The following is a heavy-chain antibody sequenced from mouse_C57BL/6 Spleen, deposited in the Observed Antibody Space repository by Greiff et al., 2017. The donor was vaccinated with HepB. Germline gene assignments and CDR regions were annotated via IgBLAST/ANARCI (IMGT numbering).Heavy chain of an antibody. D-gene: IGHD1-1*01. CDR2: SRNKANDYTT. Sequence: EVKLVESGGGLVQSGRSLRLSCATSGFTFSDFYMEWVRQAPGKGLEWIAASRNKANDYTTEYSASVKGRFIVSRDTSQSILYLQMNALRAEDTAIYYCARDAVLRGNLDAMDYWGQGTSVTVSS. V-gene: IGHV7-1*01. J-gene: IGHJ4*01. CDR1: GFTFSDFY. CDR3: ARDAVLRGNLDAMDY.